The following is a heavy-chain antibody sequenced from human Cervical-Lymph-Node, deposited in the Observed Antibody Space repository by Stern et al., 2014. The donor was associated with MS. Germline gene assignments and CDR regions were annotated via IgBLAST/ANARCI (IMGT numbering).Heavy chain of an antibody. CDR3: ARGNRAFYYGDAFDM. CDR1: GGSLTSGGHY. CDR2: IYHSGNT. Sequence: VQLVESGPGLVKPSQTLSLTCTVSGGSLTSGGHYWTWIRQYPGKGLAWIGYIYHSGNTDYNPSLKSRVSISVDTSKHQFSLRLSSMTDADTAVYYCARGNRAFYYGDAFDMWGHGTMVTVSS. D-gene: IGHD3-22*01. V-gene: IGHV4-31*03. J-gene: IGHJ3*02.